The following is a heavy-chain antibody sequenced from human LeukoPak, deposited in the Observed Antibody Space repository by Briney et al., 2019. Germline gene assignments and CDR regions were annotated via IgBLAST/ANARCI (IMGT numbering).Heavy chain of an antibody. V-gene: IGHV3-9*01. CDR2: ISWNSGSI. J-gene: IGHJ3*02. Sequence: GGSLRLSCAASGFTFDDYAMHWVRQAPGKGLEWVSGISWNSGSIGYADSVKGRFTISRDNAKNSLYLQMNSLRAEDTALYYCAKDIYYDSSGYSPGWAFDIWGQGTMVTVSS. CDR1: GFTFDDYA. D-gene: IGHD3-22*01. CDR3: AKDIYYDSSGYSPGWAFDI.